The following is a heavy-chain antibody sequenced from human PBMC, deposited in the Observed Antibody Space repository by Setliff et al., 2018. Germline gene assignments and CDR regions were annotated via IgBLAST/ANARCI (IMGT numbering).Heavy chain of an antibody. CDR1: GGSTSRGSYD. D-gene: IGHD5-18*01. CDR2: IYTSGST. V-gene: IGHV4-61*02. CDR3: ARGGYSDGLGGFPLDY. Sequence: PSETLSLTCTVSGGSTSRGSYDWSWIRPPAGKGLEWIGRIYTSGSTNYNPSLKSRVTISVDTSKNQFSLKLSSVTAADTAVYYCARGGYSDGLGGFPLDYWGQGTLVTAPQ. J-gene: IGHJ4*02.